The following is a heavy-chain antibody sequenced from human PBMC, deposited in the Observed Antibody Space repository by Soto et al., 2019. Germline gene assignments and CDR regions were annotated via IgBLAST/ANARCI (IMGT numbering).Heavy chain of an antibody. J-gene: IGHJ6*03. V-gene: IGHV4-59*08. CDR3: AKLSIELRFLEWSHTMDV. CDR1: GGSISSYY. D-gene: IGHD3-3*01. CDR2: IYYSGST. Sequence: PSETLSLTCTVSGGSISSYYWSWIRQPPGKGLEWIGYIYYSGSTNYNPSLKSRVTISVDTSKNQFSLKLSSVTAADTAVYYCAKLSIELRFLEWSHTMDVLGKPTTVTVSS.